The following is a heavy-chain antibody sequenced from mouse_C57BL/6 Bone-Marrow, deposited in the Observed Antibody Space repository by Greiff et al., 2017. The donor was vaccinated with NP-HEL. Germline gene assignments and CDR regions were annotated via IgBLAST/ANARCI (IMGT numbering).Heavy chain of an antibody. J-gene: IGHJ4*01. Sequence: EVMLVESGEGLVKPGGSLKLSCAASGFTFSSYAMSWVRQTPEKRLEWVAYISSGGDYIYYADTVKGRFTISRDNARNTLYLQMSSLKSEDTAMYYCTRARSTMVTTGYYYAMDYWGQGTSVTVSS. V-gene: IGHV5-9-1*02. CDR3: TRARSTMVTTGYYYAMDY. CDR1: GFTFSSYA. CDR2: ISSGGDYI. D-gene: IGHD2-2*01.